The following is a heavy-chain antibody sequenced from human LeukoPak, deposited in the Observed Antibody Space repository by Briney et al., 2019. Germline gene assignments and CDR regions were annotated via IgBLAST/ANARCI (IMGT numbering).Heavy chain of an antibody. CDR2: IRNDGST. CDR1: GFIVSNTY. Sequence: QTGGSLRLSCAASGFIVSNTYMTWVRQAPGKGLEWVSVIRNDGSTYYADSVKGRFTVSRDNPKNMLFLRMNSLRVEDTAVYFCASLARDYWGQGTLVSVSS. J-gene: IGHJ4*01. V-gene: IGHV3-53*01. CDR3: ASLARDY. D-gene: IGHD3-3*02.